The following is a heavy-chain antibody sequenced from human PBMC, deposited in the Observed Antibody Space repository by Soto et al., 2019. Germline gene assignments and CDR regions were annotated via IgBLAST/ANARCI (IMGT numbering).Heavy chain of an antibody. V-gene: IGHV1-69*13. CDR3: ARDSFEGPYDYVWGSYRYPFDP. Sequence: ASVKVSCKASGGTFSSYAISWVRQAPGQGLEWMGGIIPIFGTANYAQKFQGRVTITADESTSTAYMELSSLRSEDTAVYYCARDSFEGPYDYVWGSYRYPFDPWGQGTLVTVSS. J-gene: IGHJ5*02. CDR1: GGTFSSYA. D-gene: IGHD3-16*02. CDR2: IIPIFGTA.